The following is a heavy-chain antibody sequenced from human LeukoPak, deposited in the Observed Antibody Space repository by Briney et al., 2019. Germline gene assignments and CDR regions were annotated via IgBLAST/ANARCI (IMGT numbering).Heavy chain of an antibody. CDR2: INGGGGST. J-gene: IGHJ4*02. Sequence: GGSLRLSCAASGFTFSSYAMSWVRQAPGKGLDWVSSINGGGGSTYYADSVKGRFTISRDNSKNTLYLQMNSLRAEDTAVYYCARDRLHYGEYEKTFDYWGQGTLVTVSS. CDR1: GFTFSSYA. D-gene: IGHD4-17*01. CDR3: ARDRLHYGEYEKTFDY. V-gene: IGHV3-23*01.